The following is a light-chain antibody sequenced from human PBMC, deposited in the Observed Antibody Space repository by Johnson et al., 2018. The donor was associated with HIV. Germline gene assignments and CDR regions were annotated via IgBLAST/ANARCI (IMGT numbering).Light chain of an antibody. CDR2: EIN. V-gene: IGLV1-51*02. Sequence: QSVLTQPPSVSAAPGQKVTISCSGSNSNIGNNYVSWYQQLPGTAPKLLIYEINKRPSGIPDRFSGSKSGKSATLAITGLQTGDEADYYCGTWDSSLSVYVFATGTKVTVL. CDR3: GTWDSSLSVYV. CDR1: NSNIGNNY. J-gene: IGLJ1*01.